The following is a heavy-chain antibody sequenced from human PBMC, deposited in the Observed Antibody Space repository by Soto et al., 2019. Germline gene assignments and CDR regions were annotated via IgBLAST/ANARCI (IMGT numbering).Heavy chain of an antibody. CDR1: GGSFSGYY. D-gene: IGHD3-16*01. CDR3: ARGRLGGAAN. Sequence: QVQLQQWGAGLSKPSETLSLTCAVYGGSFSGYYWSWIRQPPGKGLGWIGEIDHSGGTNYNPSLQSRATISVDTSKNQCSLKLSSVTAADTAVYYCARGRLGGAANWGQGTLVTVSS. V-gene: IGHV4-34*01. J-gene: IGHJ4*02. CDR2: IDHSGGT.